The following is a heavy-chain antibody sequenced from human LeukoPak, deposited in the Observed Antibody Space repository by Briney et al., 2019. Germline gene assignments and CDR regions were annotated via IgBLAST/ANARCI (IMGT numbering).Heavy chain of an antibody. V-gene: IGHV3-53*01. CDR1: GFTVSTNY. Sequence: GGSLRLSCAASGFTVSTNYMSWVRQAPGKGLEWASVIYRDDTTYYADSVKGRFTISRDNSKNTLYLQMSSLRAEDTAVCYCARAAYDSGSYIVNHDYWGQGTLVTVSS. CDR3: ARAAYDSGSYIVNHDY. D-gene: IGHD3-22*01. CDR2: IYRDDTT. J-gene: IGHJ4*02.